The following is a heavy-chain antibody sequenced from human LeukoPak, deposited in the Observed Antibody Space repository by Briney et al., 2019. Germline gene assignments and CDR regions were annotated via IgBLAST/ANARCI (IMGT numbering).Heavy chain of an antibody. D-gene: IGHD5-24*01. Sequence: GGSLRLSCAASGFTVSRNYMSWVRQAPGKGLEWVSAISGSGGSTYYADSVKGRFTISRDNSKNTLYLQMNSLRAEDTAVYYCAKVDGEMATTPFDYWGQGTLVTVSS. V-gene: IGHV3-23*01. CDR3: AKVDGEMATTPFDY. CDR1: GFTVSRNY. CDR2: ISGSGGST. J-gene: IGHJ4*02.